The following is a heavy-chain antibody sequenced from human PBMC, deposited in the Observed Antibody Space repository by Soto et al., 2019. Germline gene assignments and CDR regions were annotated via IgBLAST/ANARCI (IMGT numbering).Heavy chain of an antibody. Sequence: SETLSLTCTVSGGSISSGGYYWSWIRQHPGKGLEWIGYIYYSGSTYYNPSLKSRVTISVDTSKNQFSLKLSSVTAADTAVYYCARDGNCSGGSCYASDAFDIWGQGTMVTVSS. CDR2: IYYSGST. D-gene: IGHD2-15*01. CDR3: ARDGNCSGGSCYASDAFDI. V-gene: IGHV4-31*03. CDR1: GGSISSGGYY. J-gene: IGHJ3*02.